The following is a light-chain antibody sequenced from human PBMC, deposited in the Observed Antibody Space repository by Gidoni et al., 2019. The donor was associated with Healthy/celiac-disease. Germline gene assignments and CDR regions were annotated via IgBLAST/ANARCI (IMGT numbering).Light chain of an antibody. J-gene: IGKJ2*02. CDR1: QGISKS. CDR2: AAS. Sequence: DIQMTQSPSSLSASVGDRVTITCRASQGISKSLAWYQQKPGKAPKLLLYAASRLESGVPSRFSGSGSGTDYTLTISSLQPEDFATYYCQQYYSTGTFGQGTKLEIK. CDR3: QQYYSTGT. V-gene: IGKV1-NL1*01.